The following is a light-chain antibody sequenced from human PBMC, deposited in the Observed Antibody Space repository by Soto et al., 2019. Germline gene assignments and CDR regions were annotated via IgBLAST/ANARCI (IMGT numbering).Light chain of an antibody. V-gene: IGKV1-5*01. CDR3: QQLNSYSEG. CDR2: DDS. Sequence: EIPMTQSPSSLSASVGDRVTIXCRASQSICSWLAWYQQKPGKAPKLLIYDDSSLDSGVPSRFSGSGSRTEFTLTIRSLQPEDFATYYCQQLNSYSEGFGQGTKVDI. CDR1: QSICSW. J-gene: IGKJ1*01.